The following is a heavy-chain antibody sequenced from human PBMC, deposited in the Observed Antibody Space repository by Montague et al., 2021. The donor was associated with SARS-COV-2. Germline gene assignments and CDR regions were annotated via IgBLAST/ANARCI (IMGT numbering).Heavy chain of an antibody. J-gene: IGHJ4*02. V-gene: IGHV4-4*07. CDR3: AGRGSSVWGVTVSAELDY. D-gene: IGHD3-10*01. CDR2: IYSSGST. CDR1: GGSISSYY. Sequence: SETLSLTCTVSGGSISSYYWSWIRQPAGKGLEWIGRIYSSGSTNYNPSLKSRVTMSVDTSKNQFSLKLSSVTAADTAVYYCAGRGSSVWGVTVSAELDYWGQGILVIVSS.